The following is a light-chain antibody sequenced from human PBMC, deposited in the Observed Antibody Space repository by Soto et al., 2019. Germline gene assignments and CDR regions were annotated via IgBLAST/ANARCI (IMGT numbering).Light chain of an antibody. CDR1: SGSIPSNY. CDR2: EDN. V-gene: IGLV6-57*04. Sequence: NFMLTQPHSVSESPGKTVTISCTRSSGSIPSNYVQWYQQRPGSAPTTVIYEDNERPSGVPDRFSGSIDSSSNSASLTISGLKTEDEADYYCQSFDSSNHGVFGGGTQLTVL. J-gene: IGLJ3*02. CDR3: QSFDSSNHGV.